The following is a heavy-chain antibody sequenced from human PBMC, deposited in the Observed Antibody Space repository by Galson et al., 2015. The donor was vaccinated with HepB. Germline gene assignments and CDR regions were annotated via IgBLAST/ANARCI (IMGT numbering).Heavy chain of an antibody. CDR2: IIPILGIA. V-gene: IGHV1-69*04. J-gene: IGHJ4*02. CDR1: GGTFSSYA. CDR3: ARGQPPIVVVVAATYYFDY. D-gene: IGHD2-15*01. Sequence: SVKVSCKASGGTFSSYAISWVRQAPGQGLEWMGRIIPILGIANYAQKFQGRVTITADKSTSTAYMELSSLRSEDTAVYYCARGQPPIVVVVAATYYFDYWGQGTLVTVSS.